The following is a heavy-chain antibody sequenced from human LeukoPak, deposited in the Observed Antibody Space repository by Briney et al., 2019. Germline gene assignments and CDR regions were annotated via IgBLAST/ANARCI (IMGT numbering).Heavy chain of an antibody. CDR2: ISSSSSYI. J-gene: IGHJ4*02. CDR3: ARAGSPLHFDY. V-gene: IGHV3-21*01. D-gene: IGHD3-10*01. CDR1: GFTFSSYS. Sequence: GGSLRLSCAASGFTFSSYSMNWVRQAPGKGLEWVSSISSSSSYIYCADSVKGRFTISRDNAKNSLYLQMNSLRAEDTAVYYCARAGSPLHFDYWGQGTLVTVSS.